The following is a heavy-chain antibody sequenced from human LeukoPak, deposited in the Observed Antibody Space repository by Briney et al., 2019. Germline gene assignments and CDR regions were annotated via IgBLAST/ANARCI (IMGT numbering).Heavy chain of an antibody. V-gene: IGHV4-4*07. CDR2: IYSSGST. J-gene: IGHJ4*02. CDR3: ARLYSRVGPFDY. Sequence: SETLSLTCTVSGGSISNYFWSWVRQPAGKGLDWIGRIYSSGSTNYNSSLKSRITMSVDTSKNQFSLKLSSVTAADTAVYYCARLYSRVGPFDYWGQGTLVTVSS. CDR1: GGSISNYF. D-gene: IGHD5-18*01.